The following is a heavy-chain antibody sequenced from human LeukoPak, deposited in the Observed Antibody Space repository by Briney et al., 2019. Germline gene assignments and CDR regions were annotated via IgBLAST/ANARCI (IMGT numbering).Heavy chain of an antibody. J-gene: IGHJ4*02. CDR1: GFTFSSYA. D-gene: IGHD2-2*01. V-gene: IGHV3-23*01. CDR2: ISGSGGST. Sequence: GGSLRLSCEASGFTFSSYAMSWVRQAPGKGLEWVSAISGSGGSTYYADSVKGRFTISRDNSKNTLYLQMNSLRAEDTAVYYCAKARGIVVVPAAMAFDYWGQGTLVTVSS. CDR3: AKARGIVVVPAAMAFDY.